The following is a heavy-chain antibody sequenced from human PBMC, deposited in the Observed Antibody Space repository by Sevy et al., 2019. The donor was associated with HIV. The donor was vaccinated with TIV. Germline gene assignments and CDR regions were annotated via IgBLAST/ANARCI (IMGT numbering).Heavy chain of an antibody. CDR1: GYTFTSNY. J-gene: IGHJ4*02. Sequence: ASVKVSCKASGYTFTSNYMHWVRQAPGQGLEWMGIINPGGGSTSYAQKFQGRVTMTRDTSTSTVYMELSSLRSEDTAVYYCARDSDNYAISTGYYPFDYWGQGTLVTVSS. V-gene: IGHV1-46*01. D-gene: IGHD3-9*01. CDR2: INPGGGST. CDR3: ARDSDNYAISTGYYPFDY.